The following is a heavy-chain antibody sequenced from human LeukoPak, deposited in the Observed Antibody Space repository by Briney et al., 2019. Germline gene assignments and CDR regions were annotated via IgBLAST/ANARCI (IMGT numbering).Heavy chain of an antibody. V-gene: IGHV3-30-3*01. CDR1: GFTFSSYA. CDR3: ARERTAVAGTIVYYYYGMDV. Sequence: GRSLRLSCAASGFTFSSYAMHWVRQAPGKGLEWVAVISYDGSNKYYADSVKGRFTISRDNSKNTLYLQMDSLRAEDTAAYYCARERTAVAGTIVYYYYGMDVWGQGTTVTVSS. J-gene: IGHJ6*02. D-gene: IGHD6-19*01. CDR2: ISYDGSNK.